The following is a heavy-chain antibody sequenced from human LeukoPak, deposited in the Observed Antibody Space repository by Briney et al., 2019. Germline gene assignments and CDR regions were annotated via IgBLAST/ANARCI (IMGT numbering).Heavy chain of an antibody. V-gene: IGHV3-74*01. D-gene: IGHD5-12*01. J-gene: IGHJ3*02. CDR3: ARSDNGFDI. Sequence: GGSLRLSCAASGFTLSSYWMHWVRHAPGKGLVWVSRINGDGSTTTYADSVKGRFTISRDNAKNTLYLQLNSLRAEDTAVYYCARSDNGFDIWGQGTMVTVSS. CDR1: GFTLSSYW. CDR2: INGDGSTT.